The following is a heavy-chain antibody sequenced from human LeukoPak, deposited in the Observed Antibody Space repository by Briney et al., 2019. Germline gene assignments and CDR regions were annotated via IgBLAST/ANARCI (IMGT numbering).Heavy chain of an antibody. Sequence: SETLSLTCTVSGASIRSSSYYWGWIRQPPGRGLEWIGSIFYSGSTYYNPSIKSRVTISVDTSKNQFSLKLRSATAADTAVYYCASTLTYYYGSGSYYIDCWGQGTLVTVSS. CDR2: IFYSGST. CDR3: ASTLTYYYGSGSYYIDC. J-gene: IGHJ4*02. D-gene: IGHD3-10*01. CDR1: GASIRSSSYY. V-gene: IGHV4-39*01.